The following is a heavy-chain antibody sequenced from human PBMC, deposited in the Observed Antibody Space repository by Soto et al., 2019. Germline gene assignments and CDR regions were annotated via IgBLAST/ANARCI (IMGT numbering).Heavy chain of an antibody. CDR2: IIPIFGTA. CDR1: GGTFSSYA. D-gene: IGHD5-18*01. J-gene: IGHJ5*02. V-gene: IGHV1-69*01. CDR3: ARLRGYSYGYGELLGCFDP. Sequence: QVQLVQSGAEVKKPGSSVKVSCKASGGTFSSYAISWVRQAPGQGLEWMGGIIPIFGTANYAQKFQGRVTITADESTSTAYMERSSLRSEDTAVYYCARLRGYSYGYGELLGCFDPWGQGTLVTVSS.